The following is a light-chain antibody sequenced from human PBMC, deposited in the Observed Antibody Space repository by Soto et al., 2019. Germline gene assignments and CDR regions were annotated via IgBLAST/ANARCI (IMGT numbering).Light chain of an antibody. Sequence: EIVLTQSPGAPSLSPGETAALSCRASQSVSSRYLAWYQQKSGQAPRLLIYATSSRATDIPDRFSGSGSGTDFTLTISRLEPEDFAVYYCQQYGSSPSITFGQGTRLEIK. J-gene: IGKJ5*01. CDR2: ATS. CDR1: QSVSSRY. CDR3: QQYGSSPSIT. V-gene: IGKV3-20*01.